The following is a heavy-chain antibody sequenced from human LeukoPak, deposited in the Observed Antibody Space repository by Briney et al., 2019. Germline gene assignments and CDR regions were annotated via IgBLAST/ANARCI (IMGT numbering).Heavy chain of an antibody. Sequence: PGGSLRLSCAASGFTFSDYYMTWIRQAPGKGLEWVSYISGSGSTIYDADSVKGRLTISRDNAKNSLFLQLSSLRVEDTAVYYCARVEGGHSYGPDYWGQGTLVTVSS. D-gene: IGHD5-18*01. V-gene: IGHV3-11*01. CDR2: ISGSGSTI. J-gene: IGHJ4*02. CDR3: ARVEGGHSYGPDY. CDR1: GFTFSDYY.